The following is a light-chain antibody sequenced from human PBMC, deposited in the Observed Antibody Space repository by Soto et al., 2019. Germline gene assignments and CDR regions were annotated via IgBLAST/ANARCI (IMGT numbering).Light chain of an antibody. CDR3: QQYNNWPPWT. V-gene: IGKV3-15*01. Sequence: ILMTQSPATLSVSPGERATLSCRASQSISNNLAWYQQKPGQAPRLLIYDASTSATVIPARFSGSGSGTEFTLTISSLQAEDFADYYCQQYNNWPPWTFGQGTKVEIK. J-gene: IGKJ1*01. CDR2: DAS. CDR1: QSISNN.